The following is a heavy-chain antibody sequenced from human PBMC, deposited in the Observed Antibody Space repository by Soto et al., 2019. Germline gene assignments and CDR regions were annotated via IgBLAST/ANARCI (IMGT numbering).Heavy chain of an antibody. J-gene: IGHJ5*01. Sequence: EVPLLDSGGDLVQPGGSLRLSCAASGFSFSSHVMSWVRQAPGKGLEWVSSISGSGGGTYYADSVKGRFIISRDNSKNTLDLQRNSLRVEDTAVYYCAKGWCDSWGQGTLVTVSS. V-gene: IGHV3-23*01. CDR3: AKGWCDS. CDR1: GFSFSSHV. CDR2: ISGSGGGT.